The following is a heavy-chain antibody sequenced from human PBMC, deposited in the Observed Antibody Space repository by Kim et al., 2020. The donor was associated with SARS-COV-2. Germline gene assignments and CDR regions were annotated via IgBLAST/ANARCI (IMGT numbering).Heavy chain of an antibody. J-gene: IGHJ6*04. V-gene: IGHV4-34*01. CDR1: GGSFSGYY. CDR3: ARGLDLYYYYYGMEL. CDR2: INHSGST. Sequence: SETLSLTCAVYGGSFSGYYWSLIRQPPGKGLEWIGEINHSGSTNYNPSLKSRVTISVDTSKNQVSLKLSSVTAADTAGYYCARGLDLYYYYYGMELWGKG. D-gene: IGHD3-9*01.